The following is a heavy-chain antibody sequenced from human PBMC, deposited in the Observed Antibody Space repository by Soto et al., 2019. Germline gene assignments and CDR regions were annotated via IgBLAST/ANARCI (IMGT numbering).Heavy chain of an antibody. J-gene: IGHJ3*02. CDR1: GGSTNGYY. D-gene: IGHD5-12*01. CDR2: FYRSGNT. V-gene: IGHV4-4*07. CDR3: ARESWPHAFDM. Sequence: KPSETLSLTCTVSGGSTNGYYWSWIRQSAGKGLEWIGRFYRSGNTDYNPSLKTRVTMSVDTSKNQFSLKLTSMTAADTAVYYCARESWPHAFDMWGQGTMVTVSS.